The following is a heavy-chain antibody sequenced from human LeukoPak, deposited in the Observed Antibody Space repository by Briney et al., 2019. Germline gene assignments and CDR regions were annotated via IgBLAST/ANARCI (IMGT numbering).Heavy chain of an antibody. D-gene: IGHD2/OR15-2a*01. V-gene: IGHV1-69-2*01. CDR3: AIASMSGFDY. CDR2: VDPEDGET. Sequence: ASVKVSCKXSGYTFTDYYMHWVQQAPGIGLERMGLVDPEDGETIYAEKFQGRVTITADTSTDTAYMELSSLRSEDTAVYYCAIASMSGFDYWGQGTLVTVSS. CDR1: GYTFTDYY. J-gene: IGHJ4*02.